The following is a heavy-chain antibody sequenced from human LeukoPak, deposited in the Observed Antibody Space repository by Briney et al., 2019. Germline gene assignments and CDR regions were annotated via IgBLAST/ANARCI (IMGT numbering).Heavy chain of an antibody. CDR1: GFTFSSYG. Sequence: GGSLRLSCAASGFTFSSYGMHGVRQAPGKGLEWGAVIWYDGSNKYYADSVKGRFTISRDNSKNTLYLQMNSLRAEDTAVYYCARVRGYCSSTSCPRTGSLDYWGQGTLVTVSS. CDR3: ARVRGYCSSTSCPRTGSLDY. CDR2: IWYDGSNK. J-gene: IGHJ4*02. D-gene: IGHD2-2*01. V-gene: IGHV3-33*01.